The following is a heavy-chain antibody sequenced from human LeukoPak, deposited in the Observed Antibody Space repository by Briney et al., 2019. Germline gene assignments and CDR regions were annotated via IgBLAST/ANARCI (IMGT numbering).Heavy chain of an antibody. V-gene: IGHV3-53*01. Sequence: PGGSLRLSCAASGFTVSSNYMSWVRQAPGKGLEWVSVIYSGGSTYYADSVKGRFTISRDNSKNTLYLQMNSLRAEDTAVYYCARDYTYYYDSSGRSGAFDIWGQGTMVTVSS. D-gene: IGHD3-22*01. CDR1: GFTVSSNY. CDR2: IYSGGST. J-gene: IGHJ3*02. CDR3: ARDYTYYYDSSGRSGAFDI.